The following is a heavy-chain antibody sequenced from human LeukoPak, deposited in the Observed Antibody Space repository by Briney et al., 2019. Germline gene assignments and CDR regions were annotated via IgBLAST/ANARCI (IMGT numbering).Heavy chain of an antibody. J-gene: IGHJ4*02. Sequence: VASVKVSCKTSGYTFTNYDINWVRPATGQGLAWMGWMNPNSGNTGYAQKFQGRVTMTRNTSISTAYMELSSLRSEDTAVYYCARGRVCSGGTCYSGRDYFDYWGQGTLVTVSS. D-gene: IGHD2-15*01. CDR3: ARGRVCSGGTCYSGRDYFDY. V-gene: IGHV1-8*01. CDR1: GYTFTNYD. CDR2: MNPNSGNT.